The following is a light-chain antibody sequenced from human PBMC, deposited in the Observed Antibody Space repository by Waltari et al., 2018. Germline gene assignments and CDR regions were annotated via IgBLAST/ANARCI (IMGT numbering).Light chain of an antibody. CDR2: DVS. V-gene: IGKV1-33*01. CDR3: QQYDSLTLLT. Sequence: DIETTQSPSSLSASVGEKVTITCRASQDISNHLSWFQQKPGKAPKLLIYDVSKLETGVASRFSGGGSRADFTLIINDVQPEDVATYYCQQYDSLTLLTFGQGTRLE. CDR1: QDISNH. J-gene: IGKJ5*01.